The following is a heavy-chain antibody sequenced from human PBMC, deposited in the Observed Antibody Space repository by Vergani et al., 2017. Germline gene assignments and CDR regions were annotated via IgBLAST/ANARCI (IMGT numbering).Heavy chain of an antibody. J-gene: IGHJ5*02. CDR1: GGPISSGDYY. CDR2: SYYSGRT. Sequence: QVQLQESGPGLVKPSQTLYLTCTVSGGPISSGDYYWSWIRQPPGKGLEWIGYSYYSGRTYYNPSLKSRVARSVDTSQIHFSLKLSSVTAADTAVYYCARVKGVYYYDSSGYYPRWFDPWGQGTLVTVSS. CDR3: ARVKGVYYYDSSGYYPRWFDP. D-gene: IGHD3-22*01. V-gene: IGHV4-30-4*01.